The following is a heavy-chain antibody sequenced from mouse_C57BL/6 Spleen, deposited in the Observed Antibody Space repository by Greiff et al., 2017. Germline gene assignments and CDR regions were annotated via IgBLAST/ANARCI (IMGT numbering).Heavy chain of an antibody. J-gene: IGHJ2*01. CDR3: ARALGRVDYFDY. Sequence: VQLQQSGAELVKPGASVKLSCTASGFNIKDYYMHWVKQRTEQGLEWIGRIDPEDGETKYAPKFQGKATITADTSSNTADLQLRRLTSADTAVYDSARALGRVDYFDYWGQGTTLTVAS. CDR1: GFNIKDYY. CDR2: IDPEDGET. V-gene: IGHV14-2*01. D-gene: IGHD4-1*01.